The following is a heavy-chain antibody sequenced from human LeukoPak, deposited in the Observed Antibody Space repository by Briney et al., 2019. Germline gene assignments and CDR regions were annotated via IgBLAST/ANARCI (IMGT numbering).Heavy chain of an antibody. V-gene: IGHV4-4*07. CDR2: IYTSGGT. D-gene: IGHD1-26*01. J-gene: IGHJ5*02. CDR1: GGSISSYY. CDR3: AREKGGGSYYWFDP. Sequence: PSETLSLTCTVSGGSISSYYWSWIRQPAGKGLEWIGRIYTSGGTNYNYNPSLQSRVTMSVDTSKNQFSLKLSSVTAADTAVYYCAREKGGGSYYWFDPWGQGTLVTVSS.